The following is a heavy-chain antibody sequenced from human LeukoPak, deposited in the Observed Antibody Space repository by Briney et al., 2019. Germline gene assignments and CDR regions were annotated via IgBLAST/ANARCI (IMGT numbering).Heavy chain of an antibody. J-gene: IGHJ6*02. CDR2: ISTSSSYI. CDR3: AREAFASSWPNYYYGMDV. D-gene: IGHD6-13*01. CDR1: GFTLSTYS. Sequence: GGSLRLSCTASGFTLSTYSMNWVRQAPGKGLEWVSSISTSSSYIYYADSVKGRFTISRDNAKNSLYLQMNTLRAEDTAVYYCAREAFASSWPNYYYGMDVWGQGSTVTVCS. V-gene: IGHV3-21*01.